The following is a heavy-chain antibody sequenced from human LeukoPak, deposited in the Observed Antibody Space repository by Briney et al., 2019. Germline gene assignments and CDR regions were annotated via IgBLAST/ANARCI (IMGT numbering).Heavy chain of an antibody. V-gene: IGHV1-46*01. CDR2: INPSGGGT. CDR3: ARDNDSRDPPHFDY. CDR1: GYAFTNYY. Sequence: ASVKVSCKAYGYAFTNYYMHWVRQAPGQGLEWMGIINPSGGGTSYAQKFQGRLTMTRDTSTTTAYMELSSLRSEDTAVYYCARDNDSRDPPHFDYWGQGTLVTVSS. J-gene: IGHJ4*02. D-gene: IGHD3-16*01.